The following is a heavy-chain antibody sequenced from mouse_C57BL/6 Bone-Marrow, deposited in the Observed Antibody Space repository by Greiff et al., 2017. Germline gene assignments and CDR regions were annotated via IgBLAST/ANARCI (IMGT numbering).Heavy chain of an antibody. CDR2: SRNKANDYTT. CDR1: GFTFSDFY. CDR3: ARDEGGFDV. J-gene: IGHJ1*03. D-gene: IGHD3-3*01. Sequence: EVQLVESGGGLVQSGRSLRLSCATSGFTFSDFYMEWVRQAPGKGLEWIAASRNKANDYTTEYSASVKGRFIVSRDTSQSILYLQMNALRAEDTAIYYCARDEGGFDVWGTGTTVTVSS. V-gene: IGHV7-1*01.